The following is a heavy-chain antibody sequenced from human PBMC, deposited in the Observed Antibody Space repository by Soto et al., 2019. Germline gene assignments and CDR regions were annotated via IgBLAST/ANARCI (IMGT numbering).Heavy chain of an antibody. J-gene: IGHJ4*02. V-gene: IGHV1-69*02. CDR2: IIPILGIA. CDR3: ARSGYYDSSGPFDY. D-gene: IGHD3-22*01. CDR1: GCTFSSYT. Sequence: SGKVSCKAAGCTFSSYTISWVRQAPGQGLEWMGRIIPILGIANYAQKFQGRVTITADKSTSTAYMELSSLRSEDTAVYYCARSGYYDSSGPFDYWGQGTLVTVSS.